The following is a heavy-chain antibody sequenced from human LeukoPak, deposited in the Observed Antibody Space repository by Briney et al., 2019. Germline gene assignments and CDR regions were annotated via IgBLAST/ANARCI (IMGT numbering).Heavy chain of an antibody. Sequence: PGQSLRLSCAASGFTFSSYEMTWDRQAPGKGLEWVSYISSGGSTIYYADSVKGRFTISRDNAKNSLYLQMNSLRAEDTAVYYCARITVVITYFDYWGQGTLVTVSS. J-gene: IGHJ4*02. V-gene: IGHV3-48*03. CDR1: GFTFSSYE. CDR2: ISSGGSTI. D-gene: IGHD3-22*01. CDR3: ARITVVITYFDY.